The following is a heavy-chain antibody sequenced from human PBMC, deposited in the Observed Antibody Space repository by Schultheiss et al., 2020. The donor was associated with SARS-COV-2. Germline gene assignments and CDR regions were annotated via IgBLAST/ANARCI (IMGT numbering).Heavy chain of an antibody. D-gene: IGHD3-10*01. J-gene: IGHJ5*02. CDR3: ARPSLLWFGDYNWFDP. V-gene: IGHV1-46*01. CDR1: GYTFTSYG. CDR2: INPSGGST. Sequence: ASVKVSCKASGYTFTSYGISWVRQAPGQGLEWMGIINPSGGSTSYAQKFQGRVTMTRNTSISTAYMELSSLRSEDTAVYYCARPSLLWFGDYNWFDPWGQGTLVTVSS.